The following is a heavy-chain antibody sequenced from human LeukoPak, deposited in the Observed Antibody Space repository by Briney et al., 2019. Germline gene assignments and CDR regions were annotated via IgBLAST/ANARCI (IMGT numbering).Heavy chain of an antibody. CDR1: GYTFTSYY. CDR2: INPSGGST. CDR3: ARDHRAYYDFWSGYYAPIRWFDP. Sequence: ASVKVSCKASGYTFTSYYMHWVRQAPGQGLEWMGIINPSGGSTSYAQKFQGRVTMTRDTSTSTAYMELRSLRSDDTAVYYCARDHRAYYDFWSGYYAPIRWFDPWGQGTLVTVSS. J-gene: IGHJ5*02. V-gene: IGHV1-46*01. D-gene: IGHD3-3*01.